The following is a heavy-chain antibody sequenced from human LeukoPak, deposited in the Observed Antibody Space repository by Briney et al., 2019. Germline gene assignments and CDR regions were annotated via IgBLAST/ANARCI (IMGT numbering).Heavy chain of an antibody. CDR2: IIPIFGTA. D-gene: IGHD6-19*01. CDR1: GGIFSSYA. V-gene: IGHV1-69*01. J-gene: IGHJ5*02. Sequence: SVKVSCKASGGIFSSYAISWVRQAPGQGLEWMGGIIPIFGTANYAQKFQGRVTITADESTSTAYMELSRLRSEDTAVYYCARDVGIAVAGRNWFDPWGQGTLVTVSS. CDR3: ARDVGIAVAGRNWFDP.